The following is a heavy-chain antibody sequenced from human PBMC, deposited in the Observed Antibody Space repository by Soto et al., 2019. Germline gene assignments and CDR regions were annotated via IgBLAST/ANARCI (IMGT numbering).Heavy chain of an antibody. CDR3: VRAPPSGQRRFAFSV. D-gene: IGHD3-3*01. V-gene: IGHV3-23*01. J-gene: IGHJ3*01. Sequence: EVQLLESGGGLVQPGGFLRLSCAASGFTFTNYAMSWVRQAPGKGLEWVSATSGSGGTTFYADSVKGRFTISRDNSKDTAYLQMKSLRAEDTALYYCVRAPPSGQRRFAFSVWGQGTMVTVSS. CDR1: GFTFTNYA. CDR2: TSGSGGTT.